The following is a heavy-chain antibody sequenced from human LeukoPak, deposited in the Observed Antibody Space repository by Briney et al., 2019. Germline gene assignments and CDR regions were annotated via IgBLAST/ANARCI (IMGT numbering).Heavy chain of an antibody. V-gene: IGHV3-21*01. J-gene: IGHJ4*02. CDR1: GFTFSSYS. CDR3: ASPIAVAPS. CDR2: ISSSSSYI. Sequence: GGSLRLSCAASGFTFSSYSMNWVRQAPGKGLEWVSPISSSSSYIYYADSVKGRFTISRDNAKSSLYLQMNSLRAEDTAVYYCASPIAVAPSWGQGTLVTVSS. D-gene: IGHD6-19*01.